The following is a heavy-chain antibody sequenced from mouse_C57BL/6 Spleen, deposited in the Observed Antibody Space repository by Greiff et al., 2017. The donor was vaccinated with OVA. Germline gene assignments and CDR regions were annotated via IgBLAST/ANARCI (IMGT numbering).Heavy chain of an antibody. CDR1: GFTFSSYA. CDR3: ARSSYYQREDYAMDY. J-gene: IGHJ4*01. D-gene: IGHD1-1*01. Sequence: VQLKESGGGLVKPGGSLKLSCAASGFTFSSYAMSWVRQTPEKRLEWVATISDGGSYTYYPDNVKGRFTISRDNAKNNLYLQMSHLKSEDTAMYYCARSSYYQREDYAMDYWGQGTSVTVSS. CDR2: ISDGGSYT. V-gene: IGHV5-4*01.